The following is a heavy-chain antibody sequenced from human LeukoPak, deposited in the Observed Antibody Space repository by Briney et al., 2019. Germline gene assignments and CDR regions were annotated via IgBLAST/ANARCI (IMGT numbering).Heavy chain of an antibody. Sequence: PSETLSLTCAVSGYSISSGYYWGWIRQPPGKGLEWIGSIYHSGSTYYNPSLKSRVTISVDTSKNQFSLKLSSVTAADTAVYYCARVTSVNMIVVVIRHYYYYYYMDVWGKGTTVTVSS. CDR1: GYSISSGYY. CDR2: IYHSGST. V-gene: IGHV4-38-2*01. D-gene: IGHD3-22*01. CDR3: ARVTSVNMIVVVIRHYYYYYYMDV. J-gene: IGHJ6*03.